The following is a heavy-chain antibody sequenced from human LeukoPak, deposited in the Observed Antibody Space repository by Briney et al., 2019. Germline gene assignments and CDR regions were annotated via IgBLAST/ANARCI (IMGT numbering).Heavy chain of an antibody. J-gene: IGHJ3*02. CDR1: GDSVSSNSAA. V-gene: IGHV6-1*01. D-gene: IGHD2-21*01. CDR3: ARDGGDPLDAFDI. CDR2: TYYRSKWYN. Sequence: SQTLSLTCAISGDSVSSNSAAWNWIRPSPSSGLGWLGRTYYRSKWYNDYAVSVKSRITINPDTSKNQFSLQLNSVTPEDTAVYYCARDGGDPLDAFDIWGQGTMVTVSS.